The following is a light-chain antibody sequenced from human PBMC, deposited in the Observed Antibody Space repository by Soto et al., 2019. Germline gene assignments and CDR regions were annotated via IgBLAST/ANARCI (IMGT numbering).Light chain of an antibody. CDR2: GAS. V-gene: IGKV3-20*01. Sequence: EIVLTQSPGTLSLSQGERATLSCGASRSVTSTSLAWYQQRPGQAPRLLMYGASSRATGTPDRISGGGSGTDFTLTISRLEPEDFAVYYCQHYVTSSITFGQGTRLEI. J-gene: IGKJ5*01. CDR1: RSVTSTS. CDR3: QHYVTSSIT.